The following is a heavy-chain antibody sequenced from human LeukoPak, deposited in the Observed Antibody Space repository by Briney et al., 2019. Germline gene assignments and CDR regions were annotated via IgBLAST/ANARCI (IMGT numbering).Heavy chain of an antibody. D-gene: IGHD3-3*01. V-gene: IGHV3-30*03. Sequence: PGGSLRLSCAPSGFTFSRHGMHGVRQAPGKGLEWVAIISNDGSRKYYAHSVEGRFTISRDNSKNTLYLQMDSLRAEDTAVYYCARDRAWNYFDYWGQGTLVTVSS. J-gene: IGHJ4*02. CDR2: ISNDGSRK. CDR1: GFTFSRHG. CDR3: ARDRAWNYFDY.